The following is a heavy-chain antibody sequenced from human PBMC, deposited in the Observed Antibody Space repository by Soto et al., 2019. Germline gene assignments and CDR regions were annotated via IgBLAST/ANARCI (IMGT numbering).Heavy chain of an antibody. D-gene: IGHD3-9*01. CDR3: ARSLGLVEEDFFHTMDI. V-gene: IGHV5-51*01. Sequence: WESLKISCKATGYSFTNYWIGWVRQMAVKGLVWMGIINPGDPDTRYSPSFQGQVTISAEKSISTAYLQWSSLEASDTAIYYCARSLGLVEEDFFHTMDIWARGTSVTVSS. CDR1: GYSFTNYW. J-gene: IGHJ6*02. CDR2: INPGDPDT.